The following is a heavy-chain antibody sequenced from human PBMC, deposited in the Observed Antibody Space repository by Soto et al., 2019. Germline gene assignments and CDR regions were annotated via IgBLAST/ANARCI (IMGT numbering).Heavy chain of an antibody. D-gene: IGHD3-22*01. CDR3: ARGYYDCRGSSNTFDI. J-gene: IGHJ3*02. CDR1: GASISSSY. V-gene: IGHV4-59*01. Sequence: SETLSLTCTVSGASISSSYWSWIRQPPGKGLEWIGYIYHSGSTNYNPSLKSRVTISVDTSKNQFSLTLSSVTAADTAVYYCARGYYDCRGSSNTFDIRGQGTIVPVSS. CDR2: IYHSGST.